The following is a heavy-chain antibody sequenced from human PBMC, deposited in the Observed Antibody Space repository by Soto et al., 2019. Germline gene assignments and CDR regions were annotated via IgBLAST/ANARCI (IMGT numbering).Heavy chain of an antibody. J-gene: IGHJ3*02. CDR1: GGSFSTSS. D-gene: IGHD4-17*01. CDR3: ARGHDFGGNSDAYDI. CDR2: ILPIFGTA. Sequence: QVLLVQSGAEMKKPGSSVRVSCKASGGSFSTSSINWVRQAPGQRPEWMANILPIFGTADYAQKFQGRLTITAYTSTNTAYMELRSLFSEETAVYYCARGHDFGGNSDAYDIWGQGTVVTVSS. V-gene: IGHV1-69*14.